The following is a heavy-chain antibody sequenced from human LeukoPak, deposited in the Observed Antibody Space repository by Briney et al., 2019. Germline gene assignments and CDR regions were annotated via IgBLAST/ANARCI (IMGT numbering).Heavy chain of an antibody. V-gene: IGHV3-23*01. CDR3: AKEVTRRYYYDSSGLDY. J-gene: IGHJ4*02. CDR1: GFTFSSYA. D-gene: IGHD3-22*01. CDR2: ISGSGGST. Sequence: GGSLRLSCAASGFTFSSYAMSWVRQAPGKGLEWVSAISGSGGSTYYADSVKGRFTISRDNSKNTLYLQMNSLRAEDTAVYYCAKEVTRRYYYDSSGLDYWGQGTLVTDSS.